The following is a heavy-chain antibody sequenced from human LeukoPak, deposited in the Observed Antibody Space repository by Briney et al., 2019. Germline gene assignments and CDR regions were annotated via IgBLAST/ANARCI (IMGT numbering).Heavy chain of an antibody. CDR3: ARRGASSIPLDS. V-gene: IGHV4-61*01. D-gene: IGHD1-26*01. CDR2: ISNSGST. Sequence: SSETRSLTCTVSGGSIGGNSYWSWVRQPPGEGPGWIGHISNSGSTYYSPSLSSRVTISPDTSKNQFSLKLRSVTAADTAVYYCARRGASSIPLDSWGRGTLVTVSS. CDR1: GGSIGGNSY. J-gene: IGHJ4*02.